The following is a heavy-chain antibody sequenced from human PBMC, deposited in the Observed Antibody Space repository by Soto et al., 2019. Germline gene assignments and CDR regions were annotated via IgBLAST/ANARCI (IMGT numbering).Heavy chain of an antibody. D-gene: IGHD2-15*01. V-gene: IGHV3-33*01. CDR2: IWYDGSNK. Sequence: LRLSCAASGFTFSSYGMHWVRQAPGKGLEWVAVIWYDGSNKYYADSVKGRFTISRDNSKNTLYLQMNSLRAEDTAVYYCARAGPGYCSGGSCYSGNPPQFYYYYYMDVWGKGTTVTVSS. CDR1: GFTFSSYG. J-gene: IGHJ6*03. CDR3: ARAGPGYCSGGSCYSGNPPQFYYYYYMDV.